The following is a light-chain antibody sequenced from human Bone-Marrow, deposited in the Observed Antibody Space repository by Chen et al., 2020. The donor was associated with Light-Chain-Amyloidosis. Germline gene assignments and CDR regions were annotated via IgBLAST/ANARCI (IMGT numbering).Light chain of an antibody. J-gene: IGLJ3*02. CDR1: NIGSTS. CDR3: QVWDRSSDRPV. CDR2: DDS. V-gene: IGLV3-21*02. Sequence: SYLLTQPSSVSVAPGQTAPIACGGNNIGSTSVHWYQQTPGQAPLLVVYDDSDRPSGIPERLSGSNSGNTATLTISRVEAGDEADYYCQVWDRSSDRPVFGGGIKLTVL.